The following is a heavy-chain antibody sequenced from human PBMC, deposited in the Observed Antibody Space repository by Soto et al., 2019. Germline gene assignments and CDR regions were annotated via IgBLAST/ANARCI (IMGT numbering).Heavy chain of an antibody. CDR3: ASKRGYSYDYYYYGMDV. CDR2: IYSGGST. V-gene: IGHV3-53*01. CDR1: GFTVSSNY. J-gene: IGHJ6*02. D-gene: IGHD5-18*01. Sequence: GGSLRLSCAASGFTVSSNYMSWVRQAPGKGLEWVSVIYSGGSTYYADSVKGRFTISRDNSKNTLYLQMNSLRAEDTAVYYCASKRGYSYDYYYYGMDVWGQGTTVTVSS.